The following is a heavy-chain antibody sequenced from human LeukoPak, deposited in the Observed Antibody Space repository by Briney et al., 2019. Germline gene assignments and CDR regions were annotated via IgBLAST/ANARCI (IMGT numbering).Heavy chain of an antibody. CDR3: ARGLGCSSTSCPRYYYYYYGMDV. CDR1: GGSISSYY. CDR2: IYYSGST. D-gene: IGHD2-2*01. J-gene: IGHJ6*02. Sequence: KPSETLSLTCTVSGGSISSYYWSWIRQPPGKGLEWIGYIYYSGSTNYNPSLKSRVTISVDTSKNQFSLKLSSVTAADTAVYYCARGLGCSSTSCPRYYYYYYGMDVWGQGTTVTVSS. V-gene: IGHV4-59*01.